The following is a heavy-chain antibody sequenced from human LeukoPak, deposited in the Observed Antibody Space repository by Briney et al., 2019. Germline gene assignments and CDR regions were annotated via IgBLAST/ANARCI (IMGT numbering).Heavy chain of an antibody. D-gene: IGHD3-22*01. J-gene: IGHJ5*02. CDR3: ARHRYYYDSSGYYYQP. V-gene: IGHV3-72*01. Sequence: PGGSLRLSCAASGFTFSDHHMDWVRQAPGKGLEWIGRSRNKGRGYSTVFAASVKGRFTISRDEPKNSLYLQMNSLKTEDTAVYYCARHRYYYDSSGYYYQPWGQGTLVTVSS. CDR1: GFTFSDHH. CDR2: SRNKGRGYST.